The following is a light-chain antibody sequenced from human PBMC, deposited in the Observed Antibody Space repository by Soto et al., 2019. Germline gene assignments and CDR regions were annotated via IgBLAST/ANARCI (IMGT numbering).Light chain of an antibody. V-gene: IGKV3-15*01. CDR1: QSVSSN. J-gene: IGKJ1*01. Sequence: EIVMTQSPATLSVSPGERATLSCRASQSVSSNLAWYQQKPGQAPRLLIYGASTRATGIPARFSGRRYGTEFTHTISSLQSEDFAVYYGQQYNNWPRTVGQGTKVEIK. CDR3: QQYNNWPRT. CDR2: GAS.